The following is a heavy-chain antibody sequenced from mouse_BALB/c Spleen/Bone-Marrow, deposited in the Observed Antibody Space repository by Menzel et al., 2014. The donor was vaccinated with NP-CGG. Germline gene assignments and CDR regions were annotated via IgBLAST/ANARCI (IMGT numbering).Heavy chain of an antibody. Sequence: FSLKASGYTFTSYYMYWVKQRPGQGLEWIGEINPSNGGTNFNEKFKSRSTLTVDKSSSTAYMQLSSLTSEDTAVYYCTRLPYWGQATTTTVYS. CDR3: TRLPY. D-gene: IGHD2-4*01. V-gene: IGHV1S16*01. J-gene: IGHJ4*01. CDR2: INPSNGGT. CDR1: GYTFTSYY.